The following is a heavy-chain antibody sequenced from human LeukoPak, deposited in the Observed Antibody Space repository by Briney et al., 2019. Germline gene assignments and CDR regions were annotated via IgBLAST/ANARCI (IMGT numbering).Heavy chain of an antibody. CDR3: TTPMFWSGYYPFDY. CDR1: GFTFSNAW. J-gene: IGHJ4*02. V-gene: IGHV3-15*01. Sequence: GGSLRLSCATSGFTFSNAWMSWVRQAPGKGLEWVGRIKIKTEGGTTDYAAPVKGRFIMSRDDSKNTLYLQMNSLKTEDTGVYYCTTPMFWSGYYPFDYWGQGTLVTVSS. CDR2: IKIKTEGGTT. D-gene: IGHD3-3*01.